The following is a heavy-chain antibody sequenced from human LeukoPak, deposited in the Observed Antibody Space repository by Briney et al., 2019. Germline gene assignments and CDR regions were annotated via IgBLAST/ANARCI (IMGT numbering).Heavy chain of an antibody. CDR3: ARDQIPYNWNYGLDY. J-gene: IGHJ4*02. D-gene: IGHD1-7*01. V-gene: IGHV3-23*01. Sequence: GGSLRLSCAASGLTFSSYGMSWVRQAPGKGLEWVSSISSTGGTTYYADSAKGRFTISRDNSKNSLYLQMNSLRAEDTAVYYCARDQIPYNWNYGLDYWGQGTLVTVSS. CDR2: ISSTGGTT. CDR1: GLTFSSYG.